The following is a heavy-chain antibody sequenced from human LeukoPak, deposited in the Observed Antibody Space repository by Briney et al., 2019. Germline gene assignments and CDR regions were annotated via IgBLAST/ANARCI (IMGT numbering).Heavy chain of an antibody. D-gene: IGHD4-11*01. J-gene: IGHJ1*01. CDR2: IGYDGRNK. V-gene: IGHV3-30*02. CDR3: ATYSTRNAREFQS. Sequence: GGSLRLSCAASGFTFSSYGIHWVRQAPGKGLEWVTFIGYDGRNKYYADSVKGRFTISRDNAKMSLYLQMNSLRVEDTAVYYCATYSTRNAREFQSWGQGTLVTVSS. CDR1: GFTFSSYG.